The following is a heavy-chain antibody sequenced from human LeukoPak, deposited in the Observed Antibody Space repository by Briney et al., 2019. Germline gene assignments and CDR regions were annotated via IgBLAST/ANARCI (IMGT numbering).Heavy chain of an antibody. V-gene: IGHV4-30-4*08. CDR1: GGSFSGYY. CDR3: ARDQREHRTQLDH. CDR2: IYYSGST. Sequence: SETLSLTCAVYGGSFSGYYWSWIRQPPGKGLEWIGYIYYSGSTYYNPSLKSRVTISVDTSKNQFSLKLSSVTAADTAVYYCARDQREHRTQLDHLGPGNLVTVSS. J-gene: IGHJ4*02. D-gene: IGHD1-1*01.